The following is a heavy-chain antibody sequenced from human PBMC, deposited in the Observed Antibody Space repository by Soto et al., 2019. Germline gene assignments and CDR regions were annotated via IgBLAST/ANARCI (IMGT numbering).Heavy chain of an antibody. D-gene: IGHD4-17*01. CDR2: IIPIFGTA. CDR1: GGTFSSYA. J-gene: IGHJ6*02. V-gene: IGHV1-69*13. CDR3: AGTTVTTCSSEDYYYGMDV. Sequence: SVKVSCKASGGTFSSYAISWVRQAPGQGLEWMGGIIPIFGTANYAQKFQGRVTITADESTSTAYMELSSLRSEDTAVYYCAGTTVTTCSSEDYYYGMDVWGQGTTVTVSS.